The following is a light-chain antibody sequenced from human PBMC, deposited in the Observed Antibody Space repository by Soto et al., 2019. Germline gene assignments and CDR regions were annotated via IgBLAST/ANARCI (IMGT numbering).Light chain of an antibody. J-gene: IGLJ1*01. CDR2: DVS. V-gene: IGLV2-11*01. Sequence: QSVLTQPRSVSGSPGQSVTISCTGTSSDVGGYNYVSWYQQHPGKAPKLMIYDVSKRPSGVPDRFSGSKSGNTASLTISGLQAEHEADYSCCSYARSYPLYVFGTGIKVTV. CDR3: CSYARSYPLYV. CDR1: SSDVGGYNY.